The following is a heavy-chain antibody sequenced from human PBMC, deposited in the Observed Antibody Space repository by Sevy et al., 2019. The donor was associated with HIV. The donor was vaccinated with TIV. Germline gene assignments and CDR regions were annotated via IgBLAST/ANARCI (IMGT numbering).Heavy chain of an antibody. CDR1: GDSVSSNSAA. V-gene: IGHV6-1*01. CDR2: KYYRSKWYN. CDR3: ARDTAYLFDY. Sequence: SQTLSLTCAISGDSVSSNSAAWNWIRQSPSRGLEWLGRKYYRSKWYNNYALSVRSRITINPDTSKNQFSLQLNSVTPEDTAVYFCARDTAYLFDYWGQGTLVTVSS. J-gene: IGHJ4*02. D-gene: IGHD5-18*01.